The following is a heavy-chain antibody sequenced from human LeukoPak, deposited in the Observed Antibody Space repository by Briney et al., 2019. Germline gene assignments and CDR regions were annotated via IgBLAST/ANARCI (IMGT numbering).Heavy chain of an antibody. CDR3: ARVDDYGDYPYYFDS. V-gene: IGHV3-66*01. D-gene: IGHD4-17*01. Sequence: GGSLRLSCAASGFLVSSKYMSWVRQVPGKGLEWVSVIYRGGSTYYADSVKGRFTISRDNSKNTVYLQMNSLRAEDTAVYYCARVDDYGDYPYYFDSWGQGTLVTVSS. J-gene: IGHJ4*02. CDR2: IYRGGST. CDR1: GFLVSSKY.